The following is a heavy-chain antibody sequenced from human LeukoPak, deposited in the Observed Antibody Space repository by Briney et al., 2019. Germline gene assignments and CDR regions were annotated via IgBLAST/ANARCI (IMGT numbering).Heavy chain of an antibody. CDR3: ARDWSVVPAANDWFDP. D-gene: IGHD2-2*01. CDR2: INPNSGGT. V-gene: IGHV1-2*02. J-gene: IGHJ5*02. Sequence: ASVKVSFKASGYTFTVYYMHWVGQAPGQGNEWMGWINPNSGGTNYAQKFQGRVTMPRDTSISTAYMELSRLRSDDTAVYYCARDWSVVPAANDWFDPWGQGTLVTVSS. CDR1: GYTFTVYY.